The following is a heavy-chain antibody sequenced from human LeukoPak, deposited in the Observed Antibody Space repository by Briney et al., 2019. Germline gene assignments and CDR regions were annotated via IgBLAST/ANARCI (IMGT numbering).Heavy chain of an antibody. V-gene: IGHV3-30*02. CDR3: AKAIWVAATSSWFCLDY. Sequence: GGSLRLSCAASGFTFSGYGMHWVRQAPGKGLEWVAFIHYDGARSYYADSVRGRFTISRDNSRNTLYLQMNSLRPEDTAVYYCAKAIWVAATSSWFCLDYWGQGTLVTVSS. D-gene: IGHD3-10*01. CDR2: IHYDGARS. CDR1: GFTFSGYG. J-gene: IGHJ4*02.